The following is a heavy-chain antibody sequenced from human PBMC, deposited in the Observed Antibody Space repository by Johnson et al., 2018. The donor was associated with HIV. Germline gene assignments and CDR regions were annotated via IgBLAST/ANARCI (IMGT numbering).Heavy chain of an antibody. J-gene: IGHJ3*02. D-gene: IGHD1-20*01. CDR3: ARGIPTLPLTGTRGFDI. CDR1: GFTVSSNY. CDR2: INSGGGP. V-gene: IGHV3-66*01. Sequence: VQLVESGGGLVQPGGSLRLSCAASGFTVSSNYMTWVRQGPGKGLEWVSVINSGGGPYYADSVTGRFTVSRDNSNNTLYLQMGSLRAEDMAVYYCARGIPTLPLTGTRGFDIWGQGTMVTVSS.